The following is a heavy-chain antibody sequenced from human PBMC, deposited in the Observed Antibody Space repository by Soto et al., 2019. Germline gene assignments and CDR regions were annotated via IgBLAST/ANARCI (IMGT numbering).Heavy chain of an antibody. Sequence: SETLSLTCDISGDSVSGDSISNLDYFWAWIRQPPGQALEYIGYIYKSATTYYNPSFESRVAISVDTSKSQFSLNVTSVTAADTAVYFCARGRYCLTGRCFPNWFDSWGQGALVTVSS. CDR1: GDSISNLDYF. V-gene: IGHV4-30-4*01. D-gene: IGHD7-27*01. CDR3: ARGRYCLTGRCFPNWFDS. CDR2: IYKSATT. J-gene: IGHJ5*01.